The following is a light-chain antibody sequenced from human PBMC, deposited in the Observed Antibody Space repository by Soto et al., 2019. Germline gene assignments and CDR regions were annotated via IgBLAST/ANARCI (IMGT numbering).Light chain of an antibody. CDR2: GAS. V-gene: IGKV3-20*01. CDR1: QSVRSNY. J-gene: IGKJ1*01. Sequence: EIVLAQSPGTLSLSPGERATLSCRASQSVRSNYLAWYQQRVGQAPRLLIYGASSRATGIPDRFSGSGSGKDFTLTISRLEPEDFAVYYCQQYGISPRTFGLGTKVEI. CDR3: QQYGISPRT.